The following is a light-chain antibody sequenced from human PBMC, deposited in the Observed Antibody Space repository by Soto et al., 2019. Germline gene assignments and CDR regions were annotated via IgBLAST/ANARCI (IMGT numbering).Light chain of an antibody. Sequence: QSLLTHPPSVSRAPGHRFTISFTGGSSTFRAGYDVHWYQQIPVTAPRLLIFGNNLRPSGVPDRFSGARAGTSASLVISGLQVEDEADYYCQSYDKSMSASVFAGGTQLPVL. CDR3: QSYDKSMSASV. CDR1: SSTFRAGYD. CDR2: GNN. J-gene: IGLJ3*02. V-gene: IGLV1-40*01.